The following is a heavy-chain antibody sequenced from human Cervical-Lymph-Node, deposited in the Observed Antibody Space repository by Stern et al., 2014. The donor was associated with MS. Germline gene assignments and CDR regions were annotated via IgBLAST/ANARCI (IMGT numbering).Heavy chain of an antibody. CDR1: GFTFSSYV. J-gene: IGHJ4*02. V-gene: IGHV3-30*18. CDR3: AKGVLHYYDTSTLEY. D-gene: IGHD3-22*01. CDR2: LSSDGNNG. Sequence: VHLVESGGGVVQPGRSLRLSCAASGFTFSSYVMHWVRQAPGKGLEWVAVLSSDGNNGYYTDSVKGRFTISRDNFKNTLYMQMSSLRPEDTAVYYCAKGVLHYYDTSTLEYWGQGTRVTVSS.